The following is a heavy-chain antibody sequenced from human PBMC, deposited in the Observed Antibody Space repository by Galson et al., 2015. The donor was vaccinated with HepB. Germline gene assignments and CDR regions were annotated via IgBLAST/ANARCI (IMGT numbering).Heavy chain of an antibody. V-gene: IGHV3-30*04. CDR2: ITYEGTFK. Sequence: SLRLSCEASFAFSGYAMHWVRQAPGKGLEWVALITYEGTFKNNGDPVKGRFTVSRDNFKNTLYLQMNSLKPEDTAVYYCAREGSPQTSSWYAFEVWGQGTMVTVSP. J-gene: IGHJ3*01. D-gene: IGHD6-13*01. CDR3: AREGSPQTSSWYAFEV. CDR1: FAFSGYA.